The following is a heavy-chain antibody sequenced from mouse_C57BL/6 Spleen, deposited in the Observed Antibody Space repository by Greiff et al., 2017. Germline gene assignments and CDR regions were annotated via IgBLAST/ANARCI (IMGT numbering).Heavy chain of an antibody. CDR3: ARDHFN. Sequence: EVQRVESGPGLVKPSQSLSLTCSVTGYSITSGYYWNWIRQFPGNKLEWMGYISYDGSNNYNPSLKNRISITRDTSKNQFFLKLNSVTTEDTATYYCARDHFNWGQGTTLTVSS. J-gene: IGHJ2*01. CDR2: ISYDGSN. CDR1: GYSITSGYY. V-gene: IGHV3-6*01.